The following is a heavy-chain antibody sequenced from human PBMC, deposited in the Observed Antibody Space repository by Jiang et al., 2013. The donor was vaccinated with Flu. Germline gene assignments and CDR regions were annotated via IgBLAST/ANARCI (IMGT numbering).Heavy chain of an antibody. CDR2: IYSGGST. V-gene: IGHV3-66*01. Sequence: VQLLESGGGLVQPGGSLRLSCAASGFTVSSNYMSWVRQAPGKGLEWVSVIYSGGSTYYADSVKGRFTISRDNSKNTLYLQMNSLRAEDTAVYYCARDQGWSHRHFDYWGQGTLVTVSS. CDR3: ARDQGWSHRHFDY. CDR1: GFTVSSNY. J-gene: IGHJ4*02. D-gene: IGHD2-15*01.